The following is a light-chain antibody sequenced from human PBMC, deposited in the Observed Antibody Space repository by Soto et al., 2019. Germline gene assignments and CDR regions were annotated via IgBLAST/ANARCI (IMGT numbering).Light chain of an antibody. Sequence: QLVLTQPASVSGSPGQSITISCTGTSSDIGGYNYVSWYQHHPGKAPKLMLYEVTNRPSGVSTRFSGSKSGNTASLSISGLQAEDEADYYCSSYTGTSVVFGGGTKVTVL. V-gene: IGLV2-14*01. CDR2: EVT. CDR3: SSYTGTSVV. J-gene: IGLJ2*01. CDR1: SSDIGGYNY.